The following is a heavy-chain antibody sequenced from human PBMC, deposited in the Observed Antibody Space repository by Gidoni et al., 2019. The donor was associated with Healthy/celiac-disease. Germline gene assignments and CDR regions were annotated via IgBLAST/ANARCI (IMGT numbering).Heavy chain of an antibody. CDR1: GYTFTGYY. Sequence: QVQLAQSGAEVKKPGASVTVSCKASGYTFTGYYMHWGRQAPGQGLEWMGWINPNSGGTNYAQKVQGRVTMTRDTSISTAYMELSRLRSDDTAVYYCARDDARGDYWGQGTLVTVSS. V-gene: IGHV1-2*02. D-gene: IGHD3-10*01. CDR2: INPNSGGT. CDR3: ARDDARGDY. J-gene: IGHJ4*02.